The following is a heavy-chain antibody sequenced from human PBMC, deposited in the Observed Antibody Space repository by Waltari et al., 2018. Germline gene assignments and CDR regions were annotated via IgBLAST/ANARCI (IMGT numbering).Heavy chain of an antibody. CDR1: GYTFTAYY. D-gene: IGHD2-15*01. Sequence: QVQLVQSGAAVKKPGASVKVSCKASGYTFTAYYMYWVRQAPGQGLVWMGLINPNSGGTNYAQKFQGRVTMTRDTSISTAYMELSRLRSGDTAVYYCARWKYCSGGSCYRGPDYWGQGTLVTVSS. J-gene: IGHJ4*02. CDR3: ARWKYCSGGSCYRGPDY. V-gene: IGHV1-2*06. CDR2: INPNSGGT.